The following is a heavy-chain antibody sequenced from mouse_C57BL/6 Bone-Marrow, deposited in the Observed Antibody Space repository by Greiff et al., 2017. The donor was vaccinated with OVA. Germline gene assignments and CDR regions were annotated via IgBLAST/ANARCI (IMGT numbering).Heavy chain of an antibody. Sequence: VQLQQSGAELVRPGASVTLSCKASGYTFTDYEMHWVKQTPVHGLEWIGAIDPETGGTAYNQKFKGKAILTADKSSSTAYMELRSLTSEDSAVYYCTRGYSYYYAMDYWGQGTSVTVSS. CDR3: TRGYSYYYAMDY. V-gene: IGHV1-15*01. D-gene: IGHD2-12*01. CDR2: IDPETGGT. J-gene: IGHJ4*01. CDR1: GYTFTDYE.